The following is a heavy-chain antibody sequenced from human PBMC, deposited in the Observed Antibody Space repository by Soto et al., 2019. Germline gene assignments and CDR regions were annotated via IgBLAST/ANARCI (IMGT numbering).Heavy chain of an antibody. CDR2: VIPIFGTA. CDR1: GGTFSGYA. Sequence: QVQLVQSGAEVKKPGSSVKVSCKAPGGTFSGYAISWVRQAPGQGLEWMGGVIPIFGTAKYAQKFQGRVTITADESTSTGYMEQRSLRSEATYGYYCARSQGGSSSLDIYYYYYYGMDVWGQGTTVTVSS. D-gene: IGHD2-15*01. CDR3: ARSQGGSSSLDIYYYYYYGMDV. V-gene: IGHV1-69*01. J-gene: IGHJ6*02.